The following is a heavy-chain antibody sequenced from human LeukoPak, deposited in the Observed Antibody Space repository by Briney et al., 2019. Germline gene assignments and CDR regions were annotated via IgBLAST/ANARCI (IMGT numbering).Heavy chain of an antibody. Sequence: SETLSLTCAFYGASFSGYYWRWIRQPPGKGLEWIGEINHSGITTYNPSLKSRVTISVDTSKNQFSLKLTSVTAADTAVYYCARGPYGSGSYYWAQGTLVTVSS. J-gene: IGHJ4*02. CDR1: GASFSGYY. D-gene: IGHD3-10*01. CDR3: ARGPYGSGSYY. V-gene: IGHV4-34*01. CDR2: INHSGIT.